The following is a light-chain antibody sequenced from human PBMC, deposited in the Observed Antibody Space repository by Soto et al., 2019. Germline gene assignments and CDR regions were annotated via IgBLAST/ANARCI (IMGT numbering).Light chain of an antibody. Sequence: QSVLTQPPSASGTPGQRVTISCSTSSSNLGDNTVNWYQHVPGTAPKLLIYSYDQRPSGVPDRFSGSKSGTSASLAIGGLQSEDEADYYCAAWDASLDGYVVGTGTKLTVL. CDR3: AAWDASLDGYV. CDR1: SSNLGDNT. J-gene: IGLJ1*01. CDR2: SYD. V-gene: IGLV1-44*01.